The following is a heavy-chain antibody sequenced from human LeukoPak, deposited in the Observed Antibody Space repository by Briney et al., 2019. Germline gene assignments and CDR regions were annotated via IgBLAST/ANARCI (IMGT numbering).Heavy chain of an antibody. J-gene: IGHJ6*03. CDR3: ARTGGSFYFYYYMDV. D-gene: IGHD1-26*01. CDR2: FHDGGST. Sequence: PSETLSLTCSVSGGSVSSYYWSWIRQPPGKGLEWIGSFHDGGSTVYNPSFKSRVTISVDTSKNQVYLKLTSVTAADTAVYYCARTGGSFYFYYYMDVWGKGTTVTVSS. CDR1: GGSVSSYY. V-gene: IGHV4-59*02.